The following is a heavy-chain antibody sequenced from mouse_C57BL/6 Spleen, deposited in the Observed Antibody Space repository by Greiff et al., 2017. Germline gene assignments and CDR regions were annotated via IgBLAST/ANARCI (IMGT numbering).Heavy chain of an antibody. J-gene: IGHJ4*01. V-gene: IGHV14-2*01. D-gene: IGHD2-5*01. CDR3: ATYYSNHYYAMDY. CDR2: IDPEDGET. Sequence: DVQLVESGAELVKPGASVKLSCTASGFNIKDYYMHWVKQRTEQGLEWIGRIDPEDGETKYDPKFQGKATITADTSSNTAYLQLSSLTSEDTAVYYCATYYSNHYYAMDYWGQGTSVTVSS. CDR1: GFNIKDYY.